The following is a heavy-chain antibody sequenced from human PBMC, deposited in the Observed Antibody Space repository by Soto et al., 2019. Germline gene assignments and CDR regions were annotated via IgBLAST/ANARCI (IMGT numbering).Heavy chain of an antibody. Sequence: SETLSLTCAVYGGSFSGYYWSWIRQPPGKGLEWIGEINHSGSTNYNPSLKSRVTISVDTSKNQFSLKLSSVTAADTAVYYCARLSSITMIAVVPLGFDYWGQGTLVTVSS. CDR2: INHSGST. J-gene: IGHJ4*02. V-gene: IGHV4-34*01. CDR3: ARLSSITMIAVVPLGFDY. CDR1: GGSFSGYY. D-gene: IGHD3-22*01.